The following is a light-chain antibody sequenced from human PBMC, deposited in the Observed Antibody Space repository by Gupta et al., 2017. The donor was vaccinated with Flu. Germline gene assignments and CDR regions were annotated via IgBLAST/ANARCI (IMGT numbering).Light chain of an antibody. J-gene: IGLJ3*02. CDR2: EVS. V-gene: IGLV2-14*01. CDR1: SSDIATYNY. CDR3: SSDTSTNTWV. Sequence: QSALTQPASISGSPGQSITISCTGTSSDIATYNYVSWYQHHPVKAPKLLIYEVSKRPSGVSNRFSGSTSGNTASLTISGLQAEDEADYYCSSDTSTNTWVFGGGTKLTVI.